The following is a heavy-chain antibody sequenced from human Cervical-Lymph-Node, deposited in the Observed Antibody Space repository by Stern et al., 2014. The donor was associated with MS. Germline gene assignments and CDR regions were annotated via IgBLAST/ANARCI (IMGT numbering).Heavy chain of an antibody. CDR1: GGSISSGGYY. CDR3: ARERYDFWSGYKYFDY. D-gene: IGHD3-3*01. CDR2: IYYSGSP. Sequence: QVQLQESGPGLVKPSQTLSLTCTVSGGSISSGGYYWSWIRQHPGKGLEWIGYIYYSGSPYYTPSLKSRVTISVDTSKNQFSLKLSSVTAADTAVYYCARERYDFWSGYKYFDYWGQGTLVTVSS. V-gene: IGHV4-31*03. J-gene: IGHJ4*02.